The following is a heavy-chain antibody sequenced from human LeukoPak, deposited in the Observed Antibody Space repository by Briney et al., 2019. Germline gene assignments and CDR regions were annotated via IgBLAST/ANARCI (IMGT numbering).Heavy chain of an antibody. CDR1: GFTFSSYE. D-gene: IGHD3-9*01. J-gene: IGHJ4*02. V-gene: IGHV3-48*03. CDR3: SRRMAAYEILTGSLCY. CDR2: ISSSGSTI. Sequence: GGSLRLSCAASGFTFSSYEMNWVRQVPGKGLEWFSYISSSGSTIYYADSVKGRFTISRDNAKNSLYLQMNSLRAEDTAVYYFSRRMAAYEILTGSLCYWGQGTLVTVSS.